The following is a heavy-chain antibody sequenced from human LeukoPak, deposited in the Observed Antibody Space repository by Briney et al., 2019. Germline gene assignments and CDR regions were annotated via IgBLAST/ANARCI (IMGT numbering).Heavy chain of an antibody. Sequence: GGSLRLSCTASGFTFGDYAMSWVRQAPGKGLEWVGFIRGKAYGGTTEYAAPVKGRFTISRDDSKSIAYLQMNSLKTEDTAVYYCTRDLGSWGQGTLVTVSS. CDR2: IRGKAYGGTT. CDR1: GFTFGDYA. J-gene: IGHJ4*02. V-gene: IGHV3-49*04. CDR3: TRDLGS.